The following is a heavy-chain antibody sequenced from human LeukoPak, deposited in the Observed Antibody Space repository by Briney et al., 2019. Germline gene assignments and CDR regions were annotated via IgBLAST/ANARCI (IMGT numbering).Heavy chain of an antibody. CDR2: IGSSDSTT. CDR1: GFTFSSYS. CDR3: IRSRSGSYGYFDY. V-gene: IGHV3-48*04. Sequence: GGSLRLSCAASGFTFSSYSMNWVRQAPGKGLEWLSYIGSSDSTTHYADSVKGRFTISRDNAKNSLYLQMNSLRVEDTAVYYCIRSRSGSYGYFDYWGQGTLVTVSS. D-gene: IGHD3-10*01. J-gene: IGHJ4*02.